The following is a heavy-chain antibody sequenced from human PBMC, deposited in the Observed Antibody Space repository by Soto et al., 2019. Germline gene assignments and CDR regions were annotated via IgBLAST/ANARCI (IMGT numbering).Heavy chain of an antibody. J-gene: IGHJ3*02. V-gene: IGHV5-51*01. Sequence: PGESVKISCKTSGYRFISYCVAWVRQRPGKGLEWMGTFYPGDSTSTYSPSFQGQVTISVDKSISTAYLHLSSLKASDTAMYYCARIIGYCRNNDCSWTFDRWGQGTTVTVSS. CDR3: ARIIGYCRNNDCSWTFDR. CDR1: GYRFISYC. CDR2: FYPGDSTS. D-gene: IGHD2-2*03.